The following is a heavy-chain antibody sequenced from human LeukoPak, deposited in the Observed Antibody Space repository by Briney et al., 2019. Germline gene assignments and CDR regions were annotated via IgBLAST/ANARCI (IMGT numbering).Heavy chain of an antibody. Sequence: PSETLSLTCTVSGYSISTGYYWDWIRQPPGKGLEWIGEINHSGSTNYNPSLKSRVTISVDTSKNQFSLKLSSVTAADTAVYYCARERGYSYGYYFDYWGQGTLVTVSS. J-gene: IGHJ4*02. CDR1: GYSISTGYY. CDR3: ARERGYSYGYYFDY. CDR2: INHSGST. D-gene: IGHD5-18*01. V-gene: IGHV4-38-2*02.